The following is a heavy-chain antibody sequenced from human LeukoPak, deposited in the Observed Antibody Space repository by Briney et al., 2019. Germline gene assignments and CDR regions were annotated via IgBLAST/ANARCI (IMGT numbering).Heavy chain of an antibody. CDR1: GFTFSSYE. CDR2: ISSSGSTI. CDR3: ARSRGGYYDRKARDAFDI. D-gene: IGHD3-22*01. Sequence: GGSLRLSCAASGFTFSSYEMNWVRQAPGKGREWVSYISSSGSTIYYADSVKVRFTISRDNAKNSLYLQMNSLRAEDTAVYYCARSRGGYYDRKARDAFDIWGQGTMVTVSS. V-gene: IGHV3-48*03. J-gene: IGHJ3*02.